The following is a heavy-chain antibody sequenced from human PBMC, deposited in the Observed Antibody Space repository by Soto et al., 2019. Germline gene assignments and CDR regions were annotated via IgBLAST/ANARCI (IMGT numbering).Heavy chain of an antibody. J-gene: IGHJ4*02. D-gene: IGHD3-22*01. Sequence: ASVKVSCKASGYTFTSYGISWVRQAPGQGLEWMGWISAYNGNTNYAQKLKGRVTMTTDTSTSTAYMELRSLRSDDTAVYYCARELIQSHYYDSSGYGYDYWGKGTLVTVSS. CDR1: GYTFTSYG. CDR3: ARELIQSHYYDSSGYGYDY. CDR2: ISAYNGNT. V-gene: IGHV1-18*01.